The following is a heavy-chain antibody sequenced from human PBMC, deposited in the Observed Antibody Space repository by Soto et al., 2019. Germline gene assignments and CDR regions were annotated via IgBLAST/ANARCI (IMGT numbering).Heavy chain of an antibody. Sequence: QVQLQQSGPGLVKPSQTLSLTCAISGDSVSSNSAAWNWIRQSPSRGLEWLGRTYYRSKWYNDYAVSVKSRITINPDPSKNQFSLQLNSVTPEDTAVYYCARGEGDIVLVPAAIDYYGMDVWGQGTTVTVSS. J-gene: IGHJ6*02. CDR1: GDSVSSNSAA. V-gene: IGHV6-1*01. CDR2: TYYRSKWYN. CDR3: ARGEGDIVLVPAAIDYYGMDV. D-gene: IGHD2-2*01.